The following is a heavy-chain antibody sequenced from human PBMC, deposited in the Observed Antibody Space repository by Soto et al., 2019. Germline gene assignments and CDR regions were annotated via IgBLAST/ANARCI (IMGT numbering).Heavy chain of an antibody. J-gene: IGHJ6*02. CDR3: ARGGYSYGTYYYGMDV. Sequence: ASVKVSCKASGYTFTGYYMHWVRQAPGQGLEWMGWINPNSGGTNYAQKFQGWVTMTRDTSISTAYMELSRLRSDDTAVYYCARGGYSYGTYYYGMDVWGQGTTVTSP. D-gene: IGHD5-18*01. CDR2: INPNSGGT. CDR1: GYTFTGYY. V-gene: IGHV1-2*04.